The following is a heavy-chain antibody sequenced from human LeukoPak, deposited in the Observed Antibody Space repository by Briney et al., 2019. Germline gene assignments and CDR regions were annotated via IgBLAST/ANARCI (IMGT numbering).Heavy chain of an antibody. CDR2: ISYDGSDK. Sequence: PGRSLRLSCAASEFTFSSYGMHWVRQAPGKGLEWVAVISYDGSDKYYADSVKGRFTISRDNSKNTLYLQMNSLRAEDTAVYYCAMRYGDYVVNWGQGTLVTVSS. V-gene: IGHV3-30*03. J-gene: IGHJ4*02. CDR1: EFTFSSYG. D-gene: IGHD4-17*01. CDR3: AMRYGDYVVN.